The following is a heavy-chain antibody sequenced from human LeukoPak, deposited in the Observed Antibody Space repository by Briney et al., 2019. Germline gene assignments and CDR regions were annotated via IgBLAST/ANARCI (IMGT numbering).Heavy chain of an antibody. J-gene: IGHJ6*02. D-gene: IGHD6-13*01. CDR2: INHSGST. CDR3: ARGGIAAAGVAYYYYYGMDV. CDR1: GGSFSGYY. Sequence: TSETLSLTCAVYGGSFSGYYWSWIRQPPGKGLEWIGEINHSGSTNYNPSLKSRVTISVDTSKNQFSLKLSSVTVADTAVYYCARGGIAAAGVAYYYYYGMDVWGQGTTVTVSS. V-gene: IGHV4-34*01.